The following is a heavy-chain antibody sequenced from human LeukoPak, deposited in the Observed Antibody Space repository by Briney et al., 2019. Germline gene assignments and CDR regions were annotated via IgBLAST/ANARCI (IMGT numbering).Heavy chain of an antibody. V-gene: IGHV4-34*01. J-gene: IGHJ4*02. D-gene: IGHD2-15*01. CDR1: GGSFSGYY. Sequence: PSETLSLTCAVYGGSFSGYYWSWLRQPPGKGLEWIGEINHSGSTNYNPSLKSRVTISVDTSKNQFSLKLSSVTAADTAVYYCARAQDIVVVVAATPGNFDYWGQGTLVTVSS. CDR2: INHSGST. CDR3: ARAQDIVVVVAATPGNFDY.